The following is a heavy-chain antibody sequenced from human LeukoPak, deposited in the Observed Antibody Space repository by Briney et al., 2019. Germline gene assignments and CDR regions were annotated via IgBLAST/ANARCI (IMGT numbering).Heavy chain of an antibody. CDR2: TYYSGST. CDR3: ARHEAAPGGGYYGMDV. J-gene: IGHJ6*02. V-gene: IGHV4-39*01. CDR1: GTSISSSSHS. Sequence: PSETLSLTCSVSGTSISSSSHSWGWIRQPPGKELEWIGTTYYSGSTHYNSSLKSRITMSVDTSKNQVSLKLSSVTAADTAVYYCARHEAAPGGGYYGMDVWGQGTTVTVSS. D-gene: IGHD2-15*01.